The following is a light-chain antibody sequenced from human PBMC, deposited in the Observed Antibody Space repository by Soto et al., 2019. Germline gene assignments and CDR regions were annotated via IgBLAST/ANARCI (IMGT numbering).Light chain of an antibody. CDR2: GAS. CDR3: QQYGSSPPYT. CDR1: QSISSRY. V-gene: IGKV3-20*01. J-gene: IGKJ2*01. Sequence: EIVLTQSPGTLSLSLGERATLSCRTSQSISSRYLAWYQQKPGQAPRLLIYGASSRATGIPDRFSGSGSGTDFTLTIDRLEPEDCAVYYCQQYGSSPPYTFGLGTKVEIK.